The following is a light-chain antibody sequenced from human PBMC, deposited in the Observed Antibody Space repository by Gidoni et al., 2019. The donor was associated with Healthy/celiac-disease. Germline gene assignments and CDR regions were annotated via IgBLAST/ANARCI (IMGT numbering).Light chain of an antibody. Sequence: AIRITQSPSSLSASTGDRVTITCRASQGISSYLAWYQQKPGNAPKLLIYAASTLQSGVPSRFSGSGSGTDFTLTISCLQSEDFATYYCQQYYSYLRSTFGQGTKLEIQ. CDR2: AAS. J-gene: IGKJ2*01. CDR1: QGISSY. V-gene: IGKV1-8*01. CDR3: QQYYSYLRST.